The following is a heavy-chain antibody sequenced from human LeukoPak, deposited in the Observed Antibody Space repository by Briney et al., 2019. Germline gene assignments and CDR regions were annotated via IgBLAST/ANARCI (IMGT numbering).Heavy chain of an antibody. CDR2: IYYSGST. D-gene: IGHD2-2*01. CDR3: ASDLKYCSSTSCYFDY. V-gene: IGHV4-39*01. CDR1: GGSISSSSYY. J-gene: IGHJ4*02. Sequence: SETLSLTCTVSGGSISSSSYYWGWIRQPPGKGLEWIGSIYYSGSTYYNPSLKSRVTISVDTSKNQFSLELSSVTAADTAVYYCASDLKYCSSTSCYFDYWGQGTLVTVSS.